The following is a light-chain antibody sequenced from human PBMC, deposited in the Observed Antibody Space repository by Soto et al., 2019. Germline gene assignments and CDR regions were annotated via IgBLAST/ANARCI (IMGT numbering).Light chain of an antibody. CDR2: DAS. Sequence: EIVLTQSPATLSLSPGERATLSCRASQSVSSYLAWYQQKPDQAPRLLIYDASNRATGIPARFSGSGSGTDFTLTISSLEPEDFAVYYCQQHSNWPPLLTFGGGTKVEIK. J-gene: IGKJ4*01. CDR3: QQHSNWPPLLT. V-gene: IGKV3-11*01. CDR1: QSVSSY.